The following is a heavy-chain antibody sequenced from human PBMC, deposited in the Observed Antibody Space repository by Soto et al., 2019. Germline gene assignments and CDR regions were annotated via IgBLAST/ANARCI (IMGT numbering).Heavy chain of an antibody. CDR2: IYYSGST. D-gene: IGHD3-10*01. CDR1: GGSMSSYY. CDR3: ARLLWSRGDWFDP. V-gene: IGHV4-59*08. J-gene: IGHJ5*02. Sequence: QVQLQESGPGLVKPSETLSLTCTVSGGSMSSYYWRWIRQPPGKGLEWIGYIYYSGSTNYNPSLKSRVTISVDTSKNQFSLKLSSVTAADTSVYYCARLLWSRGDWFDPWGQGTLVTVSS.